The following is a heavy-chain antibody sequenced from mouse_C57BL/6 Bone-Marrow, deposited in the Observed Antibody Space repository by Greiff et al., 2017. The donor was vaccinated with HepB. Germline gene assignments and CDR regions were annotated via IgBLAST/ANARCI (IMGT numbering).Heavy chain of an antibody. J-gene: IGHJ3*01. CDR1: GFTFSSYA. D-gene: IGHD2-1*01. V-gene: IGHV5-4*01. CDR3: ARDRGNSGFAY. CDR2: ISDGGSYT. Sequence: EVKLVESGGGLVKPGGSLKLSCAASGFTFSSYAMSWVRQTPEKRLEWVATISDGGSYTYYPDNVKGRFTISRDNAKNNLYLQMSHLKSEDTAMYYCARDRGNSGFAYWGQGTLVTVSA.